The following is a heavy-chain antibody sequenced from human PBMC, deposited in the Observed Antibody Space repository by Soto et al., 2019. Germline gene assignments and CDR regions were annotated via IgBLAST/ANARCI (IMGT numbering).Heavy chain of an antibody. D-gene: IGHD3-10*01. V-gene: IGHV3-21*01. CDR2: ISSSSSYI. CDR1: GFTFSSYS. J-gene: IGHJ4*02. Sequence: GGSLRLSCAASGFTFSSYSMNWVRQAPGKGLEWVSSISSSSSYIYYAESVKGRFTISRDNAKNSLYLQMNSLRAEDTAVYYCARLYYGSGSPNVDYWGQGTLVTVSS. CDR3: ARLYYGSGSPNVDY.